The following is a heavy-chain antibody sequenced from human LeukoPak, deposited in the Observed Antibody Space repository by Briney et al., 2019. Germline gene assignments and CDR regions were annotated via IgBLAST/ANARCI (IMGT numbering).Heavy chain of an antibody. CDR3: ARPTSSLLFHYYGMDV. CDR1: GFIFSNYG. CDR2: VSYDGSNK. V-gene: IGHV3-30*03. J-gene: IGHJ6*02. D-gene: IGHD2-21*01. Sequence: PGRSLRLSCAASGFIFSNYGMHWVRQAPGKGLEWVSVVSYDGSNKYYADSVKGRFTISRDESKNTLYLQMNSLRVEDTAVYYCARPTSSLLFHYYGMDVWGRGTTVTASS.